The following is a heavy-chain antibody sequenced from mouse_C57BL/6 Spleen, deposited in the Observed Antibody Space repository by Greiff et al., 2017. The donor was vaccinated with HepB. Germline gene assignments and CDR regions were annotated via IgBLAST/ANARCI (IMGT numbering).Heavy chain of an antibody. J-gene: IGHJ1*03. D-gene: IGHD2-3*01. V-gene: IGHV5-16*01. CDR2: INYDGSST. CDR1: GFTFSDYY. Sequence: EVQVVESEGGLVQPGSSMKLSCTASGFTFSDYYMAWVRQVPEKGLEWVANINYDGSSTYYLDSLKSRFIISRDNAKNILYLQMSSLKSEDTATYYCARDRWLLRYFDVWGTGTTVTVSS. CDR3: ARDRWLLRYFDV.